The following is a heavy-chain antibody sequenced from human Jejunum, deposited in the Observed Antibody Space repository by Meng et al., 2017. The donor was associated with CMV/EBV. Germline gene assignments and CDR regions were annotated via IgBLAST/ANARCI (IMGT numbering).Heavy chain of an antibody. CDR2: IHNSGSVI. V-gene: IGHV3-48*03. CDR1: GVTLSSYE. D-gene: IGHD4-11*01. J-gene: IGHJ4*02. CDR3: ARGFGTEFYSPPYY. Sequence: SGVTLSSYEMNWVRQAPGKGLEWVSYIHNSGSVIYYAESVKGRFTISRDNAKNTLFLQMDGLRAEDTALYYCARGFGTEFYSPPYYWSQGTLVTVSS.